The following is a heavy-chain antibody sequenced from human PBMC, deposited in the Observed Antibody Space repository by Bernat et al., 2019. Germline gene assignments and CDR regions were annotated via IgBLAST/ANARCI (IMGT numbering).Heavy chain of an antibody. CDR1: GFTFSSYS. CDR3: ARPNLGYCSGGSCYRTYYYYGMDV. V-gene: IGHV3-21*01. Sequence: EVQLVESGGGLVKPGGSLRLSCAASGFTFSSYSMNWVRQAPGKGLEWVSSISSSSSYIYYADSVKGRFTVSGDNDKNSLYLQMNSLRAEDTAVYYCARPNLGYCSGGSCYRTYYYYGMDVWGQGTTVTVSS. J-gene: IGHJ6*02. CDR2: ISSSSSYI. D-gene: IGHD2-15*01.